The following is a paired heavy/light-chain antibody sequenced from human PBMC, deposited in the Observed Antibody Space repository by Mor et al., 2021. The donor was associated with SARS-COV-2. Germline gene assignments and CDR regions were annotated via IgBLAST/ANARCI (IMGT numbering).Heavy chain of an antibody. Sequence: QVQLVESGGGVVQPGRSLRLSCAASGFTFSSYGMHWVRQAPGKGLEWVAVIWYDGSNKYYADSVKGRFTISRDNSKNTLYLQMNSLRAEDTAVYYCARAKGSGSYYKSFGRKLLDYWGQGTLVTVSS. CDR3: ARAKGSGSYYKSFGRKLLDY. CDR1: GFTFSSYG. J-gene: IGHJ4*02. D-gene: IGHD3-10*01. V-gene: IGHV3-33*01. CDR2: IWYDGSNK.
Light chain of an antibody. CDR1: QSVLYSSNNKNY. J-gene: IGKJ2*01. V-gene: IGKV4-1*01. CDR2: WAS. Sequence: DIVMTQSPDSLAVSLGERATINCKSSQSVLYSSNNKNYLAWYQQKPGQPPKLLIYWASTRESGVPDRFSGSGSGTDFTLTISSLQAEDVAVYYCQQYYSTPPLTFGQGTKLEIK. CDR3: QQYYSTPPLT.